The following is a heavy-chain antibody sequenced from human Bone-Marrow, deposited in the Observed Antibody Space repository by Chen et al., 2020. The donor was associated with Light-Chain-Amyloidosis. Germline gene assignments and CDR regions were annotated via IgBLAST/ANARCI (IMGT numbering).Heavy chain of an antibody. CDR1: GFNLTTYG. CDR2: IIAVGDSM. J-gene: IGHJ4*02. D-gene: IGHD1-1*01. CDR3: SRDAVAPGDTDY. Sequence: QLVEYGGSVVQPGGSLRLSCADSGFNLTTYGMNWVRQAPGKGLEWFSYIIAVGDSMYYAYSVKGRFTVSRDDARNSLFLQMNSLRAEDTAVYYCSRDAVAPGDTDYWGQGTLVTVSS. V-gene: IGHV3-48*03.